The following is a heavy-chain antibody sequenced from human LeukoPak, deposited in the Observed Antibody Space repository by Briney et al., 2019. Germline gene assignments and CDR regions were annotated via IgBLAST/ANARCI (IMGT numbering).Heavy chain of an antibody. CDR3: ASFSTVTRLGYYGMDV. J-gene: IGHJ6*02. V-gene: IGHV4-59*01. CDR2: IYYSGST. Sequence: SQTLPLTCTVSGGSISSYYWSWIRQPPGKGLEWIGYIYYSGSTNYNPSLKSRATISVDTSKNQFSLKLSSVTAADTAVYYCASFSTVTRLGYYGMDVWGQGTTVTVSS. D-gene: IGHD4-17*01. CDR1: GGSISSYY.